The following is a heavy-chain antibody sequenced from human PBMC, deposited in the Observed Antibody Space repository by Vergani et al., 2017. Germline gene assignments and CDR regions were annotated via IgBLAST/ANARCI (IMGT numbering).Heavy chain of an antibody. D-gene: IGHD3-22*01. V-gene: IGHV4-38-2*02. CDR1: GYSISSGYY. CDR2: IYHSGST. J-gene: IGHJ4*02. Sequence: QVQLQESGPGLVKPSQTLSLTCSVSGYSISSGYYWGWIRQPPGKGLEWIGRIYHSGSTYYNPSLKSRVTISVDTSKNQFSLKLSSVTAADTAVYYCARHPLYYDSSDWGQGTLVTVSS. CDR3: ARHPLYYDSSD.